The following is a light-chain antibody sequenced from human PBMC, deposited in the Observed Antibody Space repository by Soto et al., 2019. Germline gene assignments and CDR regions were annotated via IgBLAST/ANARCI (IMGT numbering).Light chain of an antibody. Sequence: DIQMTQSPSSVSASVGDRVTITCRASQDINKWLAWYQQKPGLAPNLVIYTASRLHGGGPSRFSGSASGTNFTLTISSLQPEDVSTYYGQQYNSYSTFGQGTKVDIK. CDR1: QDINKW. J-gene: IGKJ1*01. CDR3: QQYNSYST. CDR2: TAS. V-gene: IGKV1D-16*01.